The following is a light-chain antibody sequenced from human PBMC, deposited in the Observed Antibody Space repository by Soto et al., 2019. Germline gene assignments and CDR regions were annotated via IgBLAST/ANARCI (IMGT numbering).Light chain of an antibody. CDR3: QQYYSTPFT. CDR1: QSVLYSSMNKNY. V-gene: IGKV4-1*01. CDR2: WAS. Sequence: DIVMTQSPDSLAVSLGERATINCKSSQSVLYSSMNKNYLAWFQQKPGQPPKLLLYWASTRESGVPDRISGGGSGTDFTLTITSLQAEDVAVYYCQQYYSTPFTFGPGTKVVIK. J-gene: IGKJ3*01.